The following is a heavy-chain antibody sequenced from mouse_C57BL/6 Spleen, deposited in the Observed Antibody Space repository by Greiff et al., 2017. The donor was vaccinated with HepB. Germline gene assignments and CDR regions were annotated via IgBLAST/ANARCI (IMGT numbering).Heavy chain of an antibody. Sequence: EVKLVESGGGLVQPGGSLSLSCAASGFTFTDYYMSWVRQPPGKALEWLGFIRNKANGYTTEYSASVKGRFTISRDNSQSILYLQMNALRAEDSATYYCARYMGDGYYLAYWGQGTLVTVSA. J-gene: IGHJ3*01. CDR2: IRNKANGYTT. CDR1: GFTFTDYY. D-gene: IGHD2-3*01. V-gene: IGHV7-3*01. CDR3: ARYMGDGYYLAY.